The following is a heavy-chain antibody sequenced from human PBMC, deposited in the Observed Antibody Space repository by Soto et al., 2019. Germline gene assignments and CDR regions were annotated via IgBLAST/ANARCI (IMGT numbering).Heavy chain of an antibody. J-gene: IGHJ5*02. V-gene: IGHV1-2*06. CDR2: INPRSGDT. Sequence: ASVKVSCKASGYTFIGYYIHWVRQAPGQGLEWMGRINPRSGDTTYAQKFQGRLTMTRDTSISTAYMELSSLRSDDTAVYYCGRDGVGATPLGWFDPWGQGTLVTVSS. D-gene: IGHD1-26*01. CDR3: GRDGVGATPLGWFDP. CDR1: GYTFIGYY.